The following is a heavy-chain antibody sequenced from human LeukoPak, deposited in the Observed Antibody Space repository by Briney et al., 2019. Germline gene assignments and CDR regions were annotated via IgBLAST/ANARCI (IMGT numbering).Heavy chain of an antibody. CDR3: ARDIRITMASFDP. CDR2: MNEYGGDI. Sequence: GGSLRLSCAASGFTFGGFSMSWVRQAPGKGLEWVTHMNEYGGDIFYVDSVKDRFTISRDNAKNSLYLQMNSLRAEDTAVYYCARDIRITMASFDPWGQGTLVTVSS. V-gene: IGHV3-7*01. J-gene: IGHJ5*02. D-gene: IGHD3-10*01. CDR1: GFTFGGFS.